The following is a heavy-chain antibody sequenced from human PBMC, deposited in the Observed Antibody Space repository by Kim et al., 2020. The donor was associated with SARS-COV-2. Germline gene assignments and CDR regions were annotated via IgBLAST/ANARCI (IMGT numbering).Heavy chain of an antibody. Sequence: GGSLRLSCAASGFTFSSYAMSWVRQAPGKGLEWVSAISGSGGSTYYADSVKGRFTISRDNSKNTLYLQMNSLRAEDTAVYYCAKGLDILSSGWPNGFDYWGQGTLVTVSS. J-gene: IGHJ4*02. CDR1: GFTFSSYA. V-gene: IGHV3-23*01. CDR3: AKGLDILSSGWPNGFDY. D-gene: IGHD6-19*01. CDR2: ISGSGGST.